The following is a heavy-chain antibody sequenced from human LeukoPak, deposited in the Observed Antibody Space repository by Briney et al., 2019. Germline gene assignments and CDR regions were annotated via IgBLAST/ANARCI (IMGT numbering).Heavy chain of an antibody. Sequence: PSETLSLTCTVSGGSISSGGYYWSWIRQHPGKGLEWIGYIYYNGGTYCNPSLKSRVTISVDTSKNQFSLKLSSVTAADTAIYYCARDNRVDTSMGHYYYGMDVWGQGTTVTVSS. J-gene: IGHJ6*02. V-gene: IGHV4-31*03. CDR1: GGSISSGGYY. CDR3: ARDNRVDTSMGHYYYGMDV. CDR2: IYYNGGT. D-gene: IGHD5-18*01.